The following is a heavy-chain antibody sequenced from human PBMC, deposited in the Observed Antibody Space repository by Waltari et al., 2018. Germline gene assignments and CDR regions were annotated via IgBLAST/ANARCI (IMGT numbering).Heavy chain of an antibody. D-gene: IGHD6-19*01. Sequence: QLQLQESGPGLVKPSETLSLTCTVSGGSISSSSYYWGWIRQPPGKGLEWIGSIYYSGSTYSNPSLKSRIPISVDTSKNQFSLKLSSVTAADTAVYYCARGVGGSSGRYTSLNWFDPWGQGTLVTVSS. CDR3: ARGVGGSSGRYTSLNWFDP. CDR2: IYYSGST. J-gene: IGHJ5*02. CDR1: GGSISSSSYY. V-gene: IGHV4-39*07.